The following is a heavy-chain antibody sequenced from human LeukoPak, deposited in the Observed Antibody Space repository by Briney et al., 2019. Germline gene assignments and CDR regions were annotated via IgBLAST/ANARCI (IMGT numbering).Heavy chain of an antibody. J-gene: IGHJ4*02. Sequence: TGGSLRLSCAASGFTFTSYGMTWVRQAPGKGLEWVSSISSSSSYIYYSDSVKGRFTISRDNSKNTLYLQMNSLRAEDTAVFYCARDRSGNYYGVVDSWGQGTLVTVSS. V-gene: IGHV3-21*01. CDR2: ISSSSSYI. CDR3: ARDRSGNYYGVVDS. D-gene: IGHD1-26*01. CDR1: GFTFTSYG.